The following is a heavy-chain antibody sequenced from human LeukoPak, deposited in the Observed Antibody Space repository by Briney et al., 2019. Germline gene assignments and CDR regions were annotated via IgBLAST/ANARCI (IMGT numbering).Heavy chain of an antibody. CDR3: ATPLTTHDAFDI. CDR1: GFTVKDNF. D-gene: IGHD4-11*01. J-gene: IGHJ3*02. CDR2: LYSGGAT. Sequence: GGSLRLSCAASGFTVKDNFMSWVRQAPGKGLEWVSVLYSGGATYYADSVKGRFTISRDNSKNTLYLQMNSLRAEDTAVYYCATPLTTHDAFDIWGQGTMVTVSS. V-gene: IGHV3-66*01.